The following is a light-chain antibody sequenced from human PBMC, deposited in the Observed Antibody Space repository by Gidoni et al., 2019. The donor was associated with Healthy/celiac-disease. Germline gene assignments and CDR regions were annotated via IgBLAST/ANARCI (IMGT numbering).Light chain of an antibody. Sequence: QSVLTPPPSVSGAPGQRVTISCTGSSSNIGAGYDVHWYQQLPGTAPKLLIYGNSNRPSGVPDRFSGSKSGTSASLAITGLQAEDEADYYCQSYDSTPGYVFGTGTKVTVL. CDR3: QSYDSTPGYV. V-gene: IGLV1-40*01. CDR2: GNS. J-gene: IGLJ1*01. CDR1: SSNIGAGYD.